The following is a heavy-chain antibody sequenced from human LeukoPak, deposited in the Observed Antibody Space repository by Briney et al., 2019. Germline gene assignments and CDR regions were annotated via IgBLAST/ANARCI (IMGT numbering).Heavy chain of an antibody. D-gene: IGHD3-3*01. CDR1: GFTFSSYA. J-gene: IGHJ2*01. V-gene: IGHV3-66*01. CDR3: TRAITVGGITIPFDL. Sequence: PGGSLRLSCAASGFTFSSYAMHWVRQAPGKGLEWVSVIYSGGSTYYADSVKGRFTISRDNSKNTLYLQMNSLRAEDTAVYYCTRAITVGGITIPFDLWGRGTQVTVSS. CDR2: IYSGGST.